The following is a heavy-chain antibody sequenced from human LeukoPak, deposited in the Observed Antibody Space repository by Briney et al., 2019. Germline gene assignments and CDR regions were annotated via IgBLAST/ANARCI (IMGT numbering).Heavy chain of an antibody. CDR3: AKDGGGADFFFDY. CDR1: GFTFSSFN. J-gene: IGHJ4*02. CDR2: IRHDGSDK. D-gene: IGHD2-21*02. V-gene: IGHV3-30*02. Sequence: GGSLRLSCGTSGFTFSSFNIHWVRQAPGKGLEWVVFIRHDGSDKYYADSVKGRFTISRDNSKNTLFLQVDSLRTDDTAVYYCAKDGGGADFFFDYWGQGTLVTVSS.